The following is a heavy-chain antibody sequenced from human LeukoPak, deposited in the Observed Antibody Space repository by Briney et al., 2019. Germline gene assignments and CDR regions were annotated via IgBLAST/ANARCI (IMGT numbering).Heavy chain of an antibody. Sequence: SVKVSCKASGGTFNSFGINWVRQAPGQGLEWLGRIIPIVGITNYAQKFQGRVTIIADNSTRTAYMELSSLTSEDTAVYYCARGLHFTMVRGGTTNYYYGMDVWVQGATVTVSS. D-gene: IGHD3-10*01. J-gene: IGHJ6*02. CDR1: GGTFNSFG. CDR3: ARGLHFTMVRGGTTNYYYGMDV. CDR2: IIPIVGIT. V-gene: IGHV1-69*04.